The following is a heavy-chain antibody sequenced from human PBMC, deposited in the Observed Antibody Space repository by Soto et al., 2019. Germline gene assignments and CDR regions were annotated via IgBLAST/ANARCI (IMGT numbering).Heavy chain of an antibody. CDR3: ARDAIAVAGILDY. CDR2: IWYDGSNK. V-gene: IGHV3-33*01. J-gene: IGHJ4*02. Sequence: QVQLVESGGGVVQPGRSLRLSCAASGFTFSSYGMHWVRQAPGKGLEWVAVIWYDGSNKYYADSVKGRFTISRDNSKNPLYLQMNSLRAEDTAVYYCARDAIAVAGILDYWGQGTLVTVSS. D-gene: IGHD6-19*01. CDR1: GFTFSSYG.